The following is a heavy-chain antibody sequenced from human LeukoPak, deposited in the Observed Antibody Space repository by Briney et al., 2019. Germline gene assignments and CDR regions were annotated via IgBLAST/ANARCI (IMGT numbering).Heavy chain of an antibody. V-gene: IGHV3-21*01. D-gene: IGHD3-22*01. CDR1: GFTFSSYS. CDR2: ISSSSNYI. J-gene: IGHJ4*02. CDR3: ARVLSSGYYRTDY. Sequence: XGSLRLSCAASGFTFSSYSMNWVRQAPGKGLEWVSSISSSSNYIYYADSVQGRFTISRDNAKNSLYLQMNSLRAEDTAIYYCARVLSSGYYRTDYWGQGTLVTVSS.